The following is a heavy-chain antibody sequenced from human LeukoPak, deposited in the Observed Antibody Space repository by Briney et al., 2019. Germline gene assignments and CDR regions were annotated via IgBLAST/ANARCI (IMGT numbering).Heavy chain of an antibody. CDR2: INPNSGGT. D-gene: IGHD3-10*01. CDR3: ARDKGWFGELFPDY. CDR1: GYTFTGYY. J-gene: IGHJ4*02. V-gene: IGHV1-2*02. Sequence: GASVTVSCKASGYTFTGYYMHWVRQAPGQGLEWMGWINPNSGGTNYAQKFQGRVTMTRDTSISTAYMELSRLRSDDTAVYYCARDKGWFGELFPDYWGQETLVTVSS.